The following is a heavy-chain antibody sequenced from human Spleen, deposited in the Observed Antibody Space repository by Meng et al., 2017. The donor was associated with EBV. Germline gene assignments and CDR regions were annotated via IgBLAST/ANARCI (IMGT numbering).Heavy chain of an antibody. D-gene: IGHD5/OR15-5a*01. CDR2: VHYIGST. V-gene: IGHV4-39*01. CDR1: VCTISSFYY. CDR3: ARPFPSIVSPRLDPFGD. Sequence: QPEASGLVHVKPAQTPSRPCTGAVCTISSFYYWGWIRQPPGRGLEWSGRVHYIGSTYYSPSLKSRITVSVDTSNIQFSLRLTSVTAADTAVYYCARPFPSIVSPRLDPFGDWGQGTLVTVSS. J-gene: IGHJ4*02.